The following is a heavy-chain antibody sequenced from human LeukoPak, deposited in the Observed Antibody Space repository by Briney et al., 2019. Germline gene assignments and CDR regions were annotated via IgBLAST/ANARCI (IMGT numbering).Heavy chain of an antibody. D-gene: IGHD2-21*01. J-gene: IGHJ4*02. CDR3: AGAIGYFDC. V-gene: IGHV3-30*03. CDR2: ISYDGSDK. CDR1: GSSFSTHA. Sequence: PGTSLRLSCAASGSSFSTHAMHWVRQAPGKGLEWVGVISYDGSDKYYVDSVKGRFTISRDNSKNTLYLQMNSLRAEDTAVYYCAGAIGYFDCWGQGTLVTVSS.